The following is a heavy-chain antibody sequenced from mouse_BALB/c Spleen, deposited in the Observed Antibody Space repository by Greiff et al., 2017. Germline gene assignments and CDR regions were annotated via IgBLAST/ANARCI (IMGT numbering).Heavy chain of an antibody. CDR1: GFTFSDYY. V-gene: IGHV5-4*02. D-gene: IGHD3-2*02. CDR2: ISDGGSYT. CDR3: ARDQVYAMDY. J-gene: IGHJ4*01. Sequence: EVQLQESGGGLVKPGGSLKLSCAASGFTFSDYYMYWVRQTPEKRLEWVATISDGGSYTYYPDSVKGRFTISRDNAKNNLYLQMSSLKSEDTAMYYCARDQVYAMDYWGQGTSVTVSS.